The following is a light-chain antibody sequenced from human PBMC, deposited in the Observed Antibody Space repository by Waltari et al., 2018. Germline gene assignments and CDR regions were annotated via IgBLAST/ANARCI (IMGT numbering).Light chain of an antibody. CDR3: QEYDTDYYT. J-gene: IGKJ2*01. Sequence: QMTQSPSTLSASVGDRVTITCRASQSVSGWLAWYQQKPGKAPQLLIYKASNLESGVPSRFSGSGYGTAFTLTSSNRQPDDSATYYCQEYDTDYYTFGLGTKLEI. CDR1: QSVSGW. CDR2: KAS. V-gene: IGKV1-5*03.